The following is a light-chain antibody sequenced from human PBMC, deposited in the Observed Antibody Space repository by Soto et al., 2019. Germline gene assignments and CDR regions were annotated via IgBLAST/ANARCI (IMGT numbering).Light chain of an antibody. J-gene: IGKJ5*01. CDR3: MQALQTPIT. CDR2: LGS. Sequence: DIVMTQSPLSLPVTPGEPASISCRSSQSLLHSNGSNYLDWSLQQPGQSPQLLIYLGSNRASGVPDRFSGSGSGTDFTLKISRVEAEDVGVYYCMQALQTPITFGQGTRLEIK. V-gene: IGKV2-28*01. CDR1: QSLLHSNGSNY.